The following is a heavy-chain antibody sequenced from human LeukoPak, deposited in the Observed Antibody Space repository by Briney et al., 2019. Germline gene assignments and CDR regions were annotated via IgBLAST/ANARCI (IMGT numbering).Heavy chain of an antibody. V-gene: IGHV4-59*01. CDR1: GGSISSYY. Sequence: SETLSLTCTVSGGSISSYYWSWIRQPPGKGLEWIGYIYYSGSTNYNPSLKSRVTISVDTSKNQFSLKLSSVTAADTAVYYCARVAIVGGYYYYGMDVWGQGNPGHRLL. CDR2: IYYSGST. D-gene: IGHD1-26*01. CDR3: ARVAIVGGYYYYGMDV. J-gene: IGHJ6*02.